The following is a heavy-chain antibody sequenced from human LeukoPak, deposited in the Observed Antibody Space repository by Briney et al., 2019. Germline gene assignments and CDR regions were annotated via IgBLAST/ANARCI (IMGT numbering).Heavy chain of an antibody. Sequence: SETLSLTCTVSGGSLSSYYWSWLRQPPGKGLEGIGYIYYSGSTNYKPSLKSRVTISVETSKNQYSLKLRSVTAADTAVYYCARVTGYMIEDYFDYWGQGTLVTVSS. V-gene: IGHV4-59*01. CDR1: GGSLSSYY. CDR2: IYYSGST. D-gene: IGHD3-22*01. J-gene: IGHJ4*02. CDR3: ARVTGYMIEDYFDY.